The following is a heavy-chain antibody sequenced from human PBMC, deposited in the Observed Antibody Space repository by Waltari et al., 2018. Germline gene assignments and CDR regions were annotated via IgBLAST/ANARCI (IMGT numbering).Heavy chain of an antibody. Sequence: QVQLQESGPGLVKPSETLSLPFAVSGYSIRRGHSWGWIRQPPWQGLEWIVSIYQSGNPYYNASLKSRVTISVDTARNQISLKLSSVTAADTAVYYCARQPLHYSGSGNYWYYFDYWGQGTLVTVSS. CDR2: IYQSGNP. D-gene: IGHD3-10*01. CDR3: ARQPLHYSGSGNYWYYFDY. CDR1: GYSIRRGHS. V-gene: IGHV4-38-2*01. J-gene: IGHJ4*02.